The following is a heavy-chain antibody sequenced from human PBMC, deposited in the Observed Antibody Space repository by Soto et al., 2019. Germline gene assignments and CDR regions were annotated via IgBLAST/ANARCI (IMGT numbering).Heavy chain of an antibody. J-gene: IGHJ4*02. V-gene: IGHV3-23*01. D-gene: IGHD6-19*01. CDR1: GFIFSSYA. CDR3: EKDGRGQWLGYFDY. CDR2: ISSSGGST. Sequence: EVQLLESGGGLVQPGGSLRLSCAASGFIFSSYAMSWVRQAPGKGLEWVSAISSSGGSTYYADSVKGRFAISRDNSKNTLYLQMNSLRAEDTAVYYCEKDGRGQWLGYFDYWGQGMLVTVSS.